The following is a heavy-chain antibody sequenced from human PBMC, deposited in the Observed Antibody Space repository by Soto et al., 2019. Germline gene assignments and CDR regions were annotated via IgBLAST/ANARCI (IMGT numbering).Heavy chain of an antibody. J-gene: IGHJ6*02. Sequence: SVKVSCKASGFTFTSSAVQWVRQARGQRLEWIGWIVVGSGNTNYAQKFQERVTITRDMSTSTAYMELSSLRSEDTAVYYCAPXAPSYDYDSSGSPLLYYGMDVWGQGTTVTVSS. CDR3: APXAPSYDYDSSGSPLLYYGMDV. V-gene: IGHV1-58*01. D-gene: IGHD3-22*01. CDR2: IVVGSGNT. CDR1: GFTFTSSA.